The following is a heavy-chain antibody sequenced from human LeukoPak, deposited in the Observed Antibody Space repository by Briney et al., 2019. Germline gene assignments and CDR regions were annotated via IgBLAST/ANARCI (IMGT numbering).Heavy chain of an antibody. D-gene: IGHD2-2*02. CDR2: ISYDGSNK. Sequence: PGGSLRLSCAVSGFTFSSYGMHWVRQAPGKGLEWVAVISYDGSNKYYADSVKGRFTISRDNSKNTLYLQMNSLRAEDTAVYYCAREPPGYCSSTSCYRDAFDIWGQGTMVTVSS. V-gene: IGHV3-30*03. CDR3: AREPPGYCSSTSCYRDAFDI. J-gene: IGHJ3*02. CDR1: GFTFSSYG.